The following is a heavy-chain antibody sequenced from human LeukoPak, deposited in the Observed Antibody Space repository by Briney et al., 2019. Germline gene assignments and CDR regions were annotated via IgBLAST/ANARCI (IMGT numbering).Heavy chain of an antibody. J-gene: IGHJ6*03. CDR3: ARDRGSITGTTDYMDV. Sequence: SQTLSLTCAISGDSVSSNSAAWNWIRQSPSRGLEWLGRTYYRSKWYNDYAVSVKSRITINPDTSKNQFSLQLNSVTPEDTAVYYCARDRGSITGTTDYMDVWGKGTTVTVSS. CDR2: TYYRSKWYN. CDR1: GDSVSSNSAA. D-gene: IGHD1-7*01. V-gene: IGHV6-1*01.